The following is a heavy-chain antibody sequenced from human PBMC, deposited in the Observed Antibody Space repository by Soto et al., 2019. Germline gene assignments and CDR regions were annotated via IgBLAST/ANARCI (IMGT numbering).Heavy chain of an antibody. J-gene: IGHJ2*01. CDR3: ARIGPNWYFDV. V-gene: IGHV3-23*01. Sequence: EVQLLESGGGLVQPGGSLRLSCAASGFTFSRYVMSWVRQAPGKGLEWFSDIRGSGDITNHADAVEGRFPISRDNSKNTLYLQMNGLTAADTAVYYCARIGPNWYFDVWGRGTLVTVSA. CDR2: IRGSGDIT. CDR1: GFTFSRYV.